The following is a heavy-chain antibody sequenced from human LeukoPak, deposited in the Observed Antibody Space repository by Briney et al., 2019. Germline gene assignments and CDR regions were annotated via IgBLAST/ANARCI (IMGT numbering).Heavy chain of an antibody. Sequence: GASVKVSCKASGYTFTGYYMHWVRQAPGRGLEWMGWINPNSGGTNYAQKFRGRVTMTRDTSISTAYMELSRLRSDDTAVYYCARAPYCSSTSCYVAVTPWFDPWGQGTLVTVSS. V-gene: IGHV1-2*02. CDR2: INPNSGGT. D-gene: IGHD2-2*01. CDR1: GYTFTGYY. CDR3: ARAPYCSSTSCYVAVTPWFDP. J-gene: IGHJ5*02.